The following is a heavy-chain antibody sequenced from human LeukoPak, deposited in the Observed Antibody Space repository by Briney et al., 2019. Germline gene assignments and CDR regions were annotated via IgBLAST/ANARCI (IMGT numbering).Heavy chain of an antibody. CDR1: GGSLSSSTYY. Sequence: SETLSLTCTVSGGSLSSSTYYWGWIRQPPGKGLEWIGSIYYSGSTYYTPSLKSRITISVDTSKDQFSLNLNSVTAADTAVYYCARHSKPWSGGSDGFDYWGQGTLVTVSS. CDR3: ARHSKPWSGGSDGFDY. V-gene: IGHV4-39*01. D-gene: IGHD5-12*01. J-gene: IGHJ4*02. CDR2: IYYSGST.